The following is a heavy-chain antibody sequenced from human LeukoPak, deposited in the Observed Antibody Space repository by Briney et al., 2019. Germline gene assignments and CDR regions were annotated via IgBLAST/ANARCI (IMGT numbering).Heavy chain of an antibody. D-gene: IGHD1-26*01. CDR1: GGSISSGSYY. CDR3: ARLNSGSYRDDAFDI. J-gene: IGHJ3*02. CDR2: IYYSGST. Sequence: SETLSLTCTVSGGSISSGSYYWSWIRQPAGKGLEWIGSIYYSGSTYYNPSLQSRVTIYVDTSKNQFSLKLSSVTAADTAVYYCARLNSGSYRDDAFDIWGQGTMVTVSS. V-gene: IGHV4-39*01.